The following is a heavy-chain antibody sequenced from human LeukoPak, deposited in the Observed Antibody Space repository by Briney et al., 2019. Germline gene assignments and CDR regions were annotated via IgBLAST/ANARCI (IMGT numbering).Heavy chain of an antibody. CDR3: ARSAGYSPSDIDY. CDR2: INPXXGGT. D-gene: IGHD6-13*01. CDR1: GYTFTGYY. V-gene: IGHV1-2*02. J-gene: IGHJ4*02. Sequence: ASVKVSCKASGYTFTGYYMHLXXXAPGQGLEXXGWINPXXGGTNSAQKFQGRVTMTRXTSVGTAYMELSRLTSDDTAVYYCARSAGYSPSDIDYWGQGTLVTVSS.